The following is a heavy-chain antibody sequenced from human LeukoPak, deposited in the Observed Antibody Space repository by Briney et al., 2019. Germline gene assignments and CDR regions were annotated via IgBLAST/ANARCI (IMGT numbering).Heavy chain of an antibody. D-gene: IGHD6-13*01. CDR3: ARSSQADDY. J-gene: IGHJ4*02. V-gene: IGHV3-74*01. Sequence: GGSLRLSCAASGFTFSSYWMHWVRQVPGKGRVWVSRINPGGSSTAYADSVKGRFTISRDNAKNTLYLQMDSLRAEDTAIYYCARSSQADDYWGQGTLVTVSS. CDR1: GFTFSSYW. CDR2: INPGGSST.